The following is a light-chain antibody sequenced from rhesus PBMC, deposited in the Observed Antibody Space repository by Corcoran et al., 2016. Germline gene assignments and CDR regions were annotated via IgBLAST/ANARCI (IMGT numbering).Light chain of an antibody. J-gene: IGKJ4*01. CDR3: QHSYGTPLT. Sequence: DIQMTQSPSSLSASVGDRVTITCRASENVNNYLHWYQQKPGKAPTLLIYKASTLQSGVPSRFSGSGAGTDFTLTISSLQPEDFATYYCQHSYGTPLTFGGGTKVELK. CDR2: KAS. CDR1: ENVNNY. V-gene: IGKV1-74*01.